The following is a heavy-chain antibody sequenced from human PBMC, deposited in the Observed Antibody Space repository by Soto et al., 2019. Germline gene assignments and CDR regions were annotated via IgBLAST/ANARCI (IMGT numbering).Heavy chain of an antibody. Sequence: EVQLVESGGGLVKPGGSLRLSCAASGFTFSSYSMNWVRQAPGKGLEWVSSISSSSSYIYYADSVKGRFTISRDNAKNSLYLQMNSLRAEDTAVYYCARDRSGSYSRYGPDAFDIWGQGTMVTVSS. V-gene: IGHV3-21*01. CDR3: ARDRSGSYSRYGPDAFDI. J-gene: IGHJ3*02. D-gene: IGHD1-26*01. CDR1: GFTFSSYS. CDR2: ISSSSSYI.